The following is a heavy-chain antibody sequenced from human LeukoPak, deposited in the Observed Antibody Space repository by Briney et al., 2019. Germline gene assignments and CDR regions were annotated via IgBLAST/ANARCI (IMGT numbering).Heavy chain of an antibody. CDR2: IKQDGSEK. Sequence: GGSLRLSCAASGFTFSSYWMSWVRQAPGKGLEWVANIKQDGSEKYYVDSVKGRFTISRDNAKNSLYLQMNSLRAEDTAVYYCARIYYDFWSRPAFDYWGQGILVTVSS. CDR1: GFTFSSYW. CDR3: ARIYYDFWSRPAFDY. D-gene: IGHD3-3*01. J-gene: IGHJ4*02. V-gene: IGHV3-7*03.